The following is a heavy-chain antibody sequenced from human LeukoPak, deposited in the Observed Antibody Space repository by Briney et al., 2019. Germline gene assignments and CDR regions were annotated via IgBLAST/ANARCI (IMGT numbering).Heavy chain of an antibody. CDR1: GGSFSGYY. V-gene: IGHV4-34*01. J-gene: IGHJ6*03. D-gene: IGHD4-17*01. Sequence: SETLSLTCAVYGGSFSGYYWSWIRQPPGKGLEWIGEINHSGSTNYNPSLKSRVTISVDTSKNQFSLKLSSVTAADTAVYYCARGYRGVTTYYYYYYMDVWGKGTTVTISS. CDR3: ARGYRGVTTYYYYYYMDV. CDR2: INHSGST.